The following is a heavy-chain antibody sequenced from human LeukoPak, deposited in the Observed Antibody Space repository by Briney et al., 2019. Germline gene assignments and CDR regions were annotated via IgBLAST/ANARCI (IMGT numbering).Heavy chain of an antibody. J-gene: IGHJ5*02. V-gene: IGHV3-21*01. D-gene: IGHD1-26*01. CDR1: GFTFSSYS. CDR2: VSSSSSCI. CDR3: ARDVVGATTWFDP. Sequence: PGGSLRLSCAASGFTFSSYSMNWVRQAPGKGLEWVSSVSSSSSCIYYADSVKGRFTISRDNAKNSLYLQMNSLRAEDTAVYYCARDVVGATTWFDPWGQGTLVTVSS.